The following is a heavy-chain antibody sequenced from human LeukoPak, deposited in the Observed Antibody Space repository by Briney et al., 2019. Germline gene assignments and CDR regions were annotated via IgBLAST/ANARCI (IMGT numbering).Heavy chain of an antibody. V-gene: IGHV1-46*01. J-gene: IGHJ6*02. CDR2: INPSGGST. CDR3: ARATPIRYYYYYGMDV. CDR1: GYTFTSYY. Sequence: SVKVSCKASGYTFTSYYMHWVRQAPGQGLEWMGIINPSGGSTSYAQKFQGRVTMTRDTSTSTVYMELSSLRSEDTAVYYCARATPIRYYYYYGMDVWGQGTTVTVSS. D-gene: IGHD2-15*01.